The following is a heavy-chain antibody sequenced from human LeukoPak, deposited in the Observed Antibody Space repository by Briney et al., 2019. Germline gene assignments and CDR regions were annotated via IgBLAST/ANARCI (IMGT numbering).Heavy chain of an antibody. CDR2: IYTSGST. J-gene: IGHJ4*02. D-gene: IGHD6-13*01. CDR3: ARDQVVAAAGYIDY. Sequence: SETLSLTCTVSGGSIRSYYWSCIRQPAGKGLEWIGRIYTSGSTNYNPSLKSRVTMSVDTSKNQFSLKLSSVTAADTAVYYCARDQVVAAAGYIDYWGQGTLVTVSS. V-gene: IGHV4-4*07. CDR1: GGSIRSYY.